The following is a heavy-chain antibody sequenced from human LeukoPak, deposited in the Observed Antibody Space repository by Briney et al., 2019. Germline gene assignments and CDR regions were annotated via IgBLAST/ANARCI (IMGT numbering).Heavy chain of an antibody. D-gene: IGHD4-11*01. J-gene: IGHJ4*02. V-gene: IGHV3-48*01. CDR1: GFTFSSYS. Sequence: GGSLRLSCAASGFTFSSYSMNWVRQAPGKGLEWVSYISSSSSSTYYADSAKGRFTISRDNAKNSLYLQMSSLRAEDTAVYYCAREVEGYSNYEYDYWGQGTLVTVSS. CDR3: AREVEGYSNYEYDY. CDR2: ISSSSSST.